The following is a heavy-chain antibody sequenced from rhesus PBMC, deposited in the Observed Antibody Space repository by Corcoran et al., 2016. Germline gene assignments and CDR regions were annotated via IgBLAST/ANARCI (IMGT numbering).Heavy chain of an antibody. V-gene: IGHV4S14*01. CDR3: ARDLPHYGSNYLVRYYLDY. D-gene: IGHD4-29*01. J-gene: IGHJ4*01. CDR2: IYGSGGSN. Sequence: QVQLQESGPGLVKPSETLSLTCAVSGYSISSGYYWGWIRQPPGQGLEWIGSIYGSGGSNYLNPYLKSRVTLSVDTYKNQFSLKLSSVTAADTAVYYCARDLPHYGSNYLVRYYLDYWGQGVLVTVSS. CDR1: GYSISSGYY.